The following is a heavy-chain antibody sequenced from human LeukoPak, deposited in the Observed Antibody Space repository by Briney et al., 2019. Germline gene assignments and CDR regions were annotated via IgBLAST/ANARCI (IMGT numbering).Heavy chain of an antibody. J-gene: IGHJ4*02. D-gene: IGHD2-15*01. CDR3: AREGGVVEDY. CDR2: ISSSGSTI. CDR1: GFTFSSYA. Sequence: GRSLRLSCAASGFTFSSYAMHWVRQAPGKGLEWVSYISSSGSTIYYADSVKGRFTISRDNAKNSLYLQMNSLRAEDTAVYYCAREGGVVEDYWGQGTLDTVSS. V-gene: IGHV3-48*04.